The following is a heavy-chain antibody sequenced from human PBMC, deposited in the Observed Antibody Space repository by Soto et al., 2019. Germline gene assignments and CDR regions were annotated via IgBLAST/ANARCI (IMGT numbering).Heavy chain of an antibody. CDR3: AREKAVASTGWIDP. J-gene: IGHJ5*02. CDR1: GDSISSYF. CDR2: VHTSGST. Sequence: SETLSLTCTVSGDSISSYFWSWIRQPAGKGLEWIGRVHTSGSTTYNPSLKSRVTMSVDTSKSQFSLKLTSVTAADTAVYYCAREKAVASTGWIDPWGQGTLVTVSS. D-gene: IGHD6-19*01. V-gene: IGHV4-4*07.